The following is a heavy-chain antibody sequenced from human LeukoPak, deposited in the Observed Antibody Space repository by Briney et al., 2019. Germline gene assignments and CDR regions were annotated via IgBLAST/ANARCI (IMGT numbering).Heavy chain of an antibody. Sequence: ASVKVSCKASGYTFTGYYMQWVRQAPGQGLEWMGWINPNSGDTNYAQKFLGRVTMTRDTSISTAYMELSRLRSDDTAVYYCARVGLRGRTHYHYYMDVWGKGTTVTVSS. D-gene: IGHD5-12*01. V-gene: IGHV1-2*02. CDR1: GYTFTGYY. CDR3: ARVGLRGRTHYHYYMDV. CDR2: INPNSGDT. J-gene: IGHJ6*03.